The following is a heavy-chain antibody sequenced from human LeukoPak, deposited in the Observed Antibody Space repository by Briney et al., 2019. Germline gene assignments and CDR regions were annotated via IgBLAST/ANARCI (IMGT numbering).Heavy chain of an antibody. J-gene: IGHJ3*02. D-gene: IGHD3-10*01. CDR2: IFYSGNT. Sequence: SETLSLTCTVSGGSISSRSYYWDWIRQPPGKGLEWIGSIFYSGNTFYNPSLKSRVTISVDTTKNQFSLKLSSVTAADTSMYFCARHYHYGSGRYMPFDIWGQGTMVTVSS. CDR3: ARHYHYGSGRYMPFDI. V-gene: IGHV4-39*01. CDR1: GGSISSRSYY.